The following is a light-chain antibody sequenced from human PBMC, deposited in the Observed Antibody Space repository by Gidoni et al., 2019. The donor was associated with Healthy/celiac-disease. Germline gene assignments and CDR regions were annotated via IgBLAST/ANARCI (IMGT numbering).Light chain of an antibody. CDR1: QSISSY. Sequence: DIQMTPSPSSLSASVGDRVTITCRASQSISSYLNWYQQKPGKAPKLLIYAASSLQSGVPSRFSGSGSGTDVTLTISSLQPEDFATYYCQQSYSTPTTFGQXTRLEIK. CDR3: QQSYSTPTT. J-gene: IGKJ5*01. CDR2: AAS. V-gene: IGKV1-39*01.